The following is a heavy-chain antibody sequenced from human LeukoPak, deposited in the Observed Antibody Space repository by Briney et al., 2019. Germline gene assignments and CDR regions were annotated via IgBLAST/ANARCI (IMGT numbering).Heavy chain of an antibody. CDR2: VKGDGST. V-gene: IGHV3-74*01. CDR3: ARGRTSGYAGTFDY. CDR1: GFTFGTYW. J-gene: IGHJ4*02. Sequence: TGGSLRLSCAASGFTFGTYWMNWVRQAPGEGLVWVSRVKGDGSTTYADSVKGRFTISRDNAKNTLHLQMNSLRAEDTAVYFCARGRTSGYAGTFDYWGQGTLVTVSS. D-gene: IGHD3-22*01.